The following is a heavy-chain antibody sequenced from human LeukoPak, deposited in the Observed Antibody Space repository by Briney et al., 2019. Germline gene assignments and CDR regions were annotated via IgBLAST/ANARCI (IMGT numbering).Heavy chain of an antibody. CDR3: ARASYYDILTGYYDGADY. D-gene: IGHD3-9*01. CDR2: IYPGDSDT. Sequence: GESLKISCKGSGYSFTSYWIGWVRQMPGKGLEWMGIIYPGDSDTRYSPSFQGQVTTSADKSISTAYLQWSSLKASDTAMYYCARASYYDILTGYYDGADYWGQGTLVTVSS. J-gene: IGHJ4*02. V-gene: IGHV5-51*01. CDR1: GYSFTSYW.